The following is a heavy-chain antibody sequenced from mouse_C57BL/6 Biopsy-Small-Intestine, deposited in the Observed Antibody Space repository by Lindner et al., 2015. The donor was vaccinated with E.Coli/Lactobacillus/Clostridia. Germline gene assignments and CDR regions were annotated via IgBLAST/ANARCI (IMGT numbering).Heavy chain of an antibody. V-gene: IGHV1-82*01. CDR1: GYVFSRSW. CDR2: IYPEDVNT. Sequence: VQLQESGPELVKPGASVKISCKASGYVFSRSWMNWVKQRPGKGLEWIGRIYPEDVNTYYNGKFRGKATLTADKSSSTAYMQLNSLTSEDSAVYFCARGGSFSNYRYFDVWGAGTSVIVSS. CDR3: ARGGSFSNYRYFDV. J-gene: IGHJ1*01. D-gene: IGHD2-5*01.